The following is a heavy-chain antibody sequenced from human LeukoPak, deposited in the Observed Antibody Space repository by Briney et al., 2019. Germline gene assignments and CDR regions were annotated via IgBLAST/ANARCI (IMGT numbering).Heavy chain of an antibody. CDR2: IYYSGST. D-gene: IGHD3-22*01. Sequence: PSETLSLTCVVSGDSMRSHYWTWIRQPPGKGLEWIGYIYYSGSTNSNPSLQSRVTMSVDTSKNQFSLKLRSVTAADTAVYYCARDSYYDSSTYYRYMDVWGQGPRSPSPQ. J-gene: IGHJ6*01. V-gene: IGHV4-59*11. CDR3: ARDSYYDSSTYYRYMDV. CDR1: GDSMRSHY.